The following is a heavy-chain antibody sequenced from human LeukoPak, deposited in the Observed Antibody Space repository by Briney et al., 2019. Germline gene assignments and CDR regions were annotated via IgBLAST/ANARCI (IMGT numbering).Heavy chain of an antibody. Sequence: SETLSLTCGVSGGSISSTNWWRWVRQPPGQGLEWIGEISLTGETNYNPTLNGRVTMSLDESRNQLSLDLTSVTAADTAIYYCSRESGAFSPFGFWGQGVLVSVSS. D-gene: IGHD1-26*01. CDR3: SRESGAFSPFGF. CDR2: ISLTGET. CDR1: GGSISSTNW. J-gene: IGHJ4*02. V-gene: IGHV4-4*02.